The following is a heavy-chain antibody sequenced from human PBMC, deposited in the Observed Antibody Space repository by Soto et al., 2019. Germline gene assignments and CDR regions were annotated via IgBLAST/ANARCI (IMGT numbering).Heavy chain of an antibody. J-gene: IGHJ6*02. CDR1: GYIFVNYG. V-gene: IGHV1-18*01. Sequence: QVQLVQSGDEVKKPGASVKVSCKASGYIFVNYGIAWVRQAPGQELEWMGWISPYTGNTHSATKIQGRLTMATHTSTSTAHMDLGSLTSDDTAVYYCVMVDNYVTPTPQDVWGQGTTVTVSS. CDR2: ISPYTGNT. CDR3: VMVDNYVTPTPQDV. D-gene: IGHD3-16*01.